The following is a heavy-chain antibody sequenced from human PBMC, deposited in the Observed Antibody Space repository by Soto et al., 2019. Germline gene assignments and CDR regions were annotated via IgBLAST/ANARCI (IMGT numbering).Heavy chain of an antibody. CDR1: VGSMNSYF. Sequence: PSEAVSLTCTVSVGSMNSYFWSWIRQSAGKGLEWVGRIYPNGNTNFNPSLRRRMTMSVDMSRNQFSLKLTSMTAADTAVYFCARVNHGDFLDYWGQGTQVTVSS. CDR2: IYPNGNT. V-gene: IGHV4-4*07. J-gene: IGHJ4*02. D-gene: IGHD2-21*02. CDR3: ARVNHGDFLDY.